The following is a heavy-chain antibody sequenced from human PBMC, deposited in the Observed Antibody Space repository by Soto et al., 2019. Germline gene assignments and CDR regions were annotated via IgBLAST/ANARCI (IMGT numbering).Heavy chain of an antibody. CDR3: ARQFSNNYSWQCHCDY. V-gene: IGHV4-39*01. J-gene: IGHJ4*02. CDR1: GGSINNSPYY. Sequence: QLQLQESGPGLVKPSETLSLTCSVSGGSINNSPYYWGWIRQPPGKGLEWIGSIYYSGNTYYNPSLKSRVTIAVDTSKNQFSLKLTSVTAADTAVYYCARQFSNNYSWQCHCDYRGQGALVTVSS. CDR2: IYYSGNT. D-gene: IGHD2-15*01.